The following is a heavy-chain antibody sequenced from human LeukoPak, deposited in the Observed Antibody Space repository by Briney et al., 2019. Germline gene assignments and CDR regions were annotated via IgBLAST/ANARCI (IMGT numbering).Heavy chain of an antibody. CDR1: GYTFTSCG. Sequence: GASVKVSCKASGYTFTSCGISWVRQAPGQGLEWMGWISAYTGNTNYAQNFQGRVTMTTDTSTSTAFMELRSLRSDDTAVYYCARSGVGYFYDNTGYYPLDYWGQGTLVTVSS. J-gene: IGHJ4*02. D-gene: IGHD3-22*01. V-gene: IGHV1-18*01. CDR3: ARSGVGYFYDNTGYYPLDY. CDR2: ISAYTGNT.